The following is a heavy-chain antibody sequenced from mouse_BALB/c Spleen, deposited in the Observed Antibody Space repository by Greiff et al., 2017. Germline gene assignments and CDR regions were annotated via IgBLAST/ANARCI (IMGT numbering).Heavy chain of an antibody. J-gene: IGHJ3*01. CDR2: IDPANGNT. CDR3: AYYDYDGFAY. CDR1: GFNIKDTY. V-gene: IGHV14-3*02. Sequence: DVKLVESGAELVKPGASVKLSCTASGFNIKDTYMHWVKQRPEQGLEWIGRIDPANGNTKYDPKFQGKATITADTSSNTAYLQLSSLTSEDTAVYYCAYYDYDGFAYWGQGTLVTVSA. D-gene: IGHD2-4*01.